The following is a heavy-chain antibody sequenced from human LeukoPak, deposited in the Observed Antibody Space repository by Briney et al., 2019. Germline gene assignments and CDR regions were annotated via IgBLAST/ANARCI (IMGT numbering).Heavy chain of an antibody. CDR2: ISSSSSYI. CDR1: GFTFSSYR. J-gene: IGHJ4*02. D-gene: IGHD3-10*01. Sequence: PGGSLRLSCVASGFTFSSYRMNRVRQAPGKGLEWVSSISSSSSYISYADSVKGRFTISRDNAKNSLYLQMNSLRAEDTAVYYCAREGWFGELFSFDYWGQGTLVTVSS. CDR3: AREGWFGELFSFDY. V-gene: IGHV3-21*01.